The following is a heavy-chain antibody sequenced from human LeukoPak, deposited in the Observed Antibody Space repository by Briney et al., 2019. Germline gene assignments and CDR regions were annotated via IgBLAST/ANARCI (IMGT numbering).Heavy chain of an antibody. CDR1: GYTFTGYY. CDR2: INPNSGGT. Sequence: ASVKVSCKASGYTFTGYYMHWVRQAPGQGLAWMGWINPNSGGTNYAQKFQGRVTMTRDTSISTAYMELSRLRSDDTAVYYCASYTYYDFWSGSLIDYYYYYGMDVWGQGTTVTVSS. J-gene: IGHJ6*02. D-gene: IGHD3-3*01. V-gene: IGHV1-2*02. CDR3: ASYTYYDFWSGSLIDYYYYYGMDV.